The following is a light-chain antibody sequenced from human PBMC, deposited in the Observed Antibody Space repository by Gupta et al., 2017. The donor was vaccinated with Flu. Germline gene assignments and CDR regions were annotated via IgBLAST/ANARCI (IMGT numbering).Light chain of an antibody. CDR1: TLGDKY. Sequence: SYEVTEPPSVSVSPGKKASITCSGDTLGDKYVSWYRHKSGQSPVLVVYQDYRRPSGIPERLSGSNSGNTATLTIAGTQAMDEADYYGQTWHNGTWVFGGGTKLTVL. CDR3: QTWHNGTWV. J-gene: IGLJ3*02. V-gene: IGLV3-1*01. CDR2: QDY.